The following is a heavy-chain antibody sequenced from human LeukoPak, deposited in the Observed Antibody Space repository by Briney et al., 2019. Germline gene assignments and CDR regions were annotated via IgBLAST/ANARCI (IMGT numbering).Heavy chain of an antibody. CDR2: IWYDGSNK. Sequence: GGSLRLSCAASGFTFSSYGMHWVRQAPGKGLEWVAVIWYDGSNKYYADSVKGRFTISRDNSKNTLYLQMNSLRAEDTAVYYCAKTLTYCSSTSCYKGYYYYYGMDVWGQGTTVTVSS. V-gene: IGHV3-30*02. CDR1: GFTFSSYG. J-gene: IGHJ6*02. CDR3: AKTLTYCSSTSCYKGYYYYYGMDV. D-gene: IGHD2-2*02.